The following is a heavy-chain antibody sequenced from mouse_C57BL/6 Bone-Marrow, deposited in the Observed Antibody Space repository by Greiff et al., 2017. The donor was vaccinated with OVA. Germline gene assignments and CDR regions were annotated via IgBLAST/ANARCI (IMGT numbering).Heavy chain of an antibody. CDR2: INPSSGYT. CDR3: ERSGRGSSFYFDY. D-gene: IGHD1-1*01. CDR1: GYTFTSYW. J-gene: IGHJ2*01. Sequence: QVQLQQSGAELAKPGASVKLSCKASGYTFTSYWMHWVKQRPGQGLEWIGYINPSSGYTKYIQKFKDKVILSADKTSSTAYMQMSNLTYKDSAVYYCERSGRGSSFYFDYWGKGTTLTVSS. V-gene: IGHV1-7*01.